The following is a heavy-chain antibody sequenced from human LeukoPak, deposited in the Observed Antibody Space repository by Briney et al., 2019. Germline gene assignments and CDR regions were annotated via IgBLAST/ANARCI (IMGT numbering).Heavy chain of an antibody. CDR1: GGSISSYY. V-gene: IGHV4-59*01. J-gene: IGHJ4*02. Sequence: SETLSLTCTVSGGSISSYYWSWIRQSPGKGLEWIGFIYYSGSTTYNPSLKSRVTISVDTSKNQFSLKLSSVTAADTAVYYCASDKKGTSCYDYWGQGTLVTASS. CDR2: IYYSGST. D-gene: IGHD2-2*01. CDR3: ASDKKGTSCYDY.